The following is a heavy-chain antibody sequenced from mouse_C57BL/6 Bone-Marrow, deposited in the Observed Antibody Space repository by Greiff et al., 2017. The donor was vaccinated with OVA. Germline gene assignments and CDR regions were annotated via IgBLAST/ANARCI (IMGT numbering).Heavy chain of an antibody. Sequence: QVQLQQSGAELARPGASVKLSCKASGYTFTSSGISWVKQRPGQGLEWIGEIYPRSGNTYYNEKFKGKATLTADKSSSTAYMELRSLTSEDSAVYFCARWDGYYFDYWGQGTTLTVSS. V-gene: IGHV1-81*01. J-gene: IGHJ2*01. D-gene: IGHD4-1*01. CDR3: ARWDGYYFDY. CDR2: IYPRSGNT. CDR1: GYTFTSSG.